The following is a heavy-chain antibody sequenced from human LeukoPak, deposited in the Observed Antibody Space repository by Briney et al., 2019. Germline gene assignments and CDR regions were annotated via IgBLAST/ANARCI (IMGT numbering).Heavy chain of an antibody. CDR3: TTKDPVLRYFDWLLP. Sequence: PGGSLRLSCVASGFTFTSYWMTWVRQAPGKGLEWVGRIKSKTDGGTTDYAAPVKGRFTISRDDSKNTLYLQMNSLKTEDTAVYYCTTKDPVLRYFDWLLPWGQGTLVTVSS. CDR1: GFTFTSYW. D-gene: IGHD3-9*01. V-gene: IGHV3-15*01. CDR2: IKSKTDGGTT. J-gene: IGHJ4*02.